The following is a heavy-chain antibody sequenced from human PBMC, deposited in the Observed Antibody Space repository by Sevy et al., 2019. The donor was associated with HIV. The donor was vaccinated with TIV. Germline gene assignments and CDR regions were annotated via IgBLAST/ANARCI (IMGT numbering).Heavy chain of an antibody. CDR1: GFTFSDYY. CDR2: ISTSSNYI. CDR3: ARVRYNYGQHYFDY. V-gene: IGHV3-11*06. Sequence: GGCLRLSCTASGFTFSDYYMSWIRQAPGKGLEWVSDISTSSNYINYADSVKGGFTISRNNAKNSLYLQMNSLRAEDTAVYFCARVRYNYGQHYFDYWGQGTLVTVSS. J-gene: IGHJ4*02. D-gene: IGHD5-18*01.